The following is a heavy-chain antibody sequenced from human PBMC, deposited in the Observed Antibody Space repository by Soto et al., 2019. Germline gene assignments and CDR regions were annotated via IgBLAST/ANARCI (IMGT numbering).Heavy chain of an antibody. CDR2: ISYSGST. CDR3: AREILGTYFYGRDV. J-gene: IGHJ6*02. CDR1: GGSISSYY. V-gene: IGHV4-59*01. Sequence: QVQLQESVPGLVKPSETLSLTCTVSGGSISSYYWNWIRQPPGKGLEWIGYISYSGSTNYNPSLKSRITISVDTSKNQFSLRLSSVTAADTAIYYCAREILGTYFYGRDVWGQGTTVTVSS. D-gene: IGHD1-26*01.